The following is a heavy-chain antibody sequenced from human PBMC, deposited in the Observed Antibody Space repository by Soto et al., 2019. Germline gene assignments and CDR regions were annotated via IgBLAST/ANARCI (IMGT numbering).Heavy chain of an antibody. CDR2: INAGNGNT. CDR1: GYTFTSYA. D-gene: IGHD6-19*01. CDR3: ERDQRLSRGHYYYYYGMDV. Sequence: ASVKVSCKASGYTFTSYAMHWVRQAPGQRLEWMGWINAGNGNTKYSQKFQGRVTITRDTSASTAYMELSSLRSEDTAVYYCERDQRLSRGHYYYYYGMDVWGQGTTVTVSS. V-gene: IGHV1-3*01. J-gene: IGHJ6*02.